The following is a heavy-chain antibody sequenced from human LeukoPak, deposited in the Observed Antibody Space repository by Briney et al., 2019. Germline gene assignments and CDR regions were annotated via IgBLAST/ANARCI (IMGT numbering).Heavy chain of an antibody. V-gene: IGHV2-5*02. J-gene: IGHJ4*02. CDR3: LHSYHDRSGYLYVFDY. D-gene: IGHD3-22*01. CDR2: IYWDDEK. Sequence: SGPTLVKPTQTLTLTCTFSWFSVTTYGVGVGWIRQPPGKALEWLTLIYWDDEKRYRTSLMSRLTITKDTSKNQVVLIMTNMDPVDTATYYCLHSYHDRSGYLYVFDYWGQGTLVTVSS. CDR1: WFSVTTYGVG.